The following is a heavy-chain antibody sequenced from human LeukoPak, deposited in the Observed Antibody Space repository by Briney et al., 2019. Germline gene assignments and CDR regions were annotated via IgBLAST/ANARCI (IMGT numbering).Heavy chain of an antibody. CDR2: IKQDGSEK. CDR1: GFTFSSYW. Sequence: PGRSLRLSCAASGFTFSSYWMSWVRQAPGKRLEWVANIKQDGSEKYYVDSEKGRFTISRDNAKNSLYLQMNSLRAEDTAVYYCARDGGGEYQLLYYFDYWGQGTLVNVSS. D-gene: IGHD2-2*01. CDR3: ARDGGGEYQLLYYFDY. J-gene: IGHJ4*02. V-gene: IGHV3-7*01.